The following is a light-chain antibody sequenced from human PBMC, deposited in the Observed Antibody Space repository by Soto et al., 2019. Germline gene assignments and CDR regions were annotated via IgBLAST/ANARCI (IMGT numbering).Light chain of an antibody. CDR1: QTVASN. V-gene: IGKV3-15*01. Sequence: EIVVTQSPASLSVSPWEGATLSCRASQTVASNLAWYQQKPGQGPRLLIHGASTRATGVPARFRGSGSGADFTFTISSLQSEDSAFYYCQQYHNWPPQYSFGQGTTLQIK. CDR2: GAS. CDR3: QQYHNWPPQYS. J-gene: IGKJ2*01.